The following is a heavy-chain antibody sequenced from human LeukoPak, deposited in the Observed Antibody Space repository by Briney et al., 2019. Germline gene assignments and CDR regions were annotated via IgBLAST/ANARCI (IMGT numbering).Heavy chain of an antibody. D-gene: IGHD4-23*01. CDR2: IYYSGST. Sequence: GSLRLSCAASGFTFSSYAMSWVRQPPGKGLEWIGSIYYSGSTYYNPSLKSRVTISVDTSKNQFSLRLSSVTAADTAVYYCARQVTTVITRSFDYWGQGALVTVSS. CDR3: ARQVTTVITRSFDY. CDR1: GFTFSSYA. V-gene: IGHV4-39*01. J-gene: IGHJ4*02.